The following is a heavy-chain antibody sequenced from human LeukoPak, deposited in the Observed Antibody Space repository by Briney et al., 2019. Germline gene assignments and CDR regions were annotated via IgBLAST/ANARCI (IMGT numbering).Heavy chain of an antibody. J-gene: IGHJ4*02. D-gene: IGHD6-19*01. V-gene: IGHV4-59*08. CDR2: IYYSGST. CDR1: GGSISSYY. Sequence: SVTLSLTCTVSGGSISSYYWSWIQQPPGKGLEWIGYIYYSGSTNYNPSLKSRVTISVDTSKNQFSLKLSSVTAADTAVYYCARRAGGWTPANYFDYWGQGTLVTASS. CDR3: ARRAGGWTPANYFDY.